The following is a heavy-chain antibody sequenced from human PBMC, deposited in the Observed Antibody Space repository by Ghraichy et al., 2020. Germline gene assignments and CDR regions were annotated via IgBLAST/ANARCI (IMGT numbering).Heavy chain of an antibody. V-gene: IGHV3-48*02. J-gene: IGHJ6*02. Sequence: GGSLRLSCVGSGFTFSDYSMNWVCQSPGKGLEWVSYITSSSRTKSYADSVKGRFTISRDNAHNSLDLQMNSLRDEDTAVYYCARGSKVVRFFYYDGMDVWGQGTTVTVSS. D-gene: IGHD4-23*01. CDR3: ARGSKVVRFFYYDGMDV. CDR2: ITSSSRTK. CDR1: GFTFSDYS.